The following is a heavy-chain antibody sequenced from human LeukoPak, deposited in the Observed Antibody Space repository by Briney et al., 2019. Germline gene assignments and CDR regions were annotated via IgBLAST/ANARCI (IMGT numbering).Heavy chain of an antibody. J-gene: IGHJ4*02. V-gene: IGHV1-69*05. CDR1: GGTFSSYA. CDR2: TIPIFGTA. CDR3: ARGGFLCGGDCPFDY. Sequence: GASVKVSCKASGGTFSSYAISWVRQAPGQGLEWMGRTIPIFGTANYAQKFQGRVTITTDESTSTAYMELSSLRSEDTAVYYCARGGFLCGGDCPFDYWGQGTLVTVSS. D-gene: IGHD2-21*02.